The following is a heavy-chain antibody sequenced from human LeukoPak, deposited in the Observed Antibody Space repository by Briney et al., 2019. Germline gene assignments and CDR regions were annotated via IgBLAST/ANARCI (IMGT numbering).Heavy chain of an antibody. J-gene: IGHJ4*02. CDR2: IYHSGST. Sequence: ASETLSLTCAVSGYSISSGYYWGWIRQPPGKGLEWIGSIYHSGSTYYNPSLKSRVTISVDTSKNQFSLKLSSVTAADTAVYYCARPRMDSSGYYLRTGSFDYWGQGTLVTVSS. CDR1: GYSISSGYY. V-gene: IGHV4-38-2*01. D-gene: IGHD3-22*01. CDR3: ARPRMDSSGYYLRTGSFDY.